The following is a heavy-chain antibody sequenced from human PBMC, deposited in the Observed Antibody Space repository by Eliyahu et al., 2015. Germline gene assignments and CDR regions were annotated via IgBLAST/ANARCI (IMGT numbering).Heavy chain of an antibody. J-gene: IGHJ6*02. V-gene: IGHV1-69*06. D-gene: IGHD3-16*01. Sequence: QVQLVQSGAEVKKPGSSVXVXCKASGGTFRSYAISWVRQAPGQGLEWMGGIIPIFGTANYAQKFQGRVTITADKSTSTAYMELSSLRSEDTAVYYCARPKGLSYYYYGMDVWGQGTTVTVSS. CDR2: IIPIFGTA. CDR1: GGTFRSYA. CDR3: ARPKGLSYYYYGMDV.